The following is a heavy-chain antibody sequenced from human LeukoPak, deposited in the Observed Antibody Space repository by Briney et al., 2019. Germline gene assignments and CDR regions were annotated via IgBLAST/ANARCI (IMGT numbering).Heavy chain of an antibody. CDR3: ARAPPGYCSGGSCSRPLDL. CDR1: GFTVSSNY. V-gene: IGHV3-66*01. D-gene: IGHD2-15*01. J-gene: IGHJ5*02. CDR2: LYSGGST. Sequence: PGGSLRLSCAASGFTVSSNYMSWVRQAPGKGLEWVSVLYSGGSTCYADSVKGRFTISRDNSRNTLYLQMSSLRVEDTAVYYCARAPPGYCSGGSCSRPLDLWGQGTLVTVSS.